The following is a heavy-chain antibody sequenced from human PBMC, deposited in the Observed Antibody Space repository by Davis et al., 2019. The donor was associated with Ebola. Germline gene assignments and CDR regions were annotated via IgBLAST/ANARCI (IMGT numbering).Heavy chain of an antibody. D-gene: IGHD2-2*01. J-gene: IGHJ5*02. Sequence: AASVKVSCKAFGFTFSSSAVQWVRQARGQRLEWIGWIVIGSGHTNYAQKFQEIVTITRDMSTNTVYMELNSLSSEDTAVYYCAAWVIGYCTTYSCYTSYNWFDPWGQGSLVTVSS. V-gene: IGHV1-58*01. CDR1: GFTFSSSA. CDR3: AAWVIGYCTTYSCYTSYNWFDP. CDR2: IVIGSGHT.